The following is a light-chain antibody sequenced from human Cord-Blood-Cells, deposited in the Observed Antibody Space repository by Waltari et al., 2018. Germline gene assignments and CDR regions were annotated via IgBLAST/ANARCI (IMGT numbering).Light chain of an antibody. J-gene: IGKJ1*01. CDR1: QSISSW. CDR3: QQYNSYSCT. V-gene: IGKV1-5*03. CDR2: KAS. Sequence: DIQMTQSPSTLSASVGDRVTIPCRPSQSISSWLAWYQQKPGKAPKLLIYKASSLESGVPSRFSGSGSGTEFTLTISSLQPDDFATYYCQQYNSYSCTFGQGTKVEIK.